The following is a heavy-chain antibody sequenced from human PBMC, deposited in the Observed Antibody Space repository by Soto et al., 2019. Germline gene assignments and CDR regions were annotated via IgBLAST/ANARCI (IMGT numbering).Heavy chain of an antibody. CDR3: VKGCLTVAGPSCS. D-gene: IGHD6-19*01. V-gene: IGHV3-23*01. CDR1: GFTFTTYA. J-gene: IGHJ4*02. CDR2: ITGSGGGT. Sequence: EVQLLESGGGLVQPGGSLRLSCAASGFTFTTYAMSWVRQAPGKGLEWVSSITGSGGGTYYADSVKGRFTISRDNSKNTLYLQMNSLRAEDTALYYCVKGCLTVAGPSCSWGQGALVTVSS.